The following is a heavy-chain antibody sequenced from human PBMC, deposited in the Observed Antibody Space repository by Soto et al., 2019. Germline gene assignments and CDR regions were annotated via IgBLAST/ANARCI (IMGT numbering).Heavy chain of an antibody. Sequence: GGSLRLSLAASELTFSGYWIHWVRQAPGKGLVWVSRINSDGSSTTYADSVEGRFTISRDNAKNTLYLQMNSLRAEDTAVYYCTRGSQAAFDIWGQGTMVTVSS. V-gene: IGHV3-74*01. CDR1: ELTFSGYW. CDR3: TRGSQAAFDI. CDR2: INSDGSST. J-gene: IGHJ3*02.